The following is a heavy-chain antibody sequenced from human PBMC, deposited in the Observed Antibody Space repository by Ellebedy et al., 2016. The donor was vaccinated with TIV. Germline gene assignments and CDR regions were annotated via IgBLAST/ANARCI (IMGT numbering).Heavy chain of an antibody. D-gene: IGHD2-15*01. CDR1: GFTFSSYI. J-gene: IGHJ4*02. Sequence: GASLKISCAASGFTFSSYIMNLVRQAPGKGLEWVSSISGLSTYIYYADSVKGRFAISTDNAQDTLFLQMNSLRAEDTAVYFCSRGWSTPDSWGQGTLVIVSS. V-gene: IGHV3-21*06. CDR2: ISGLSTYI. CDR3: SRGWSTPDS.